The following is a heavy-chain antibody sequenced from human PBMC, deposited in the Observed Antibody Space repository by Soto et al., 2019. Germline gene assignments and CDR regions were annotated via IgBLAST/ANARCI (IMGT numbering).Heavy chain of an antibody. D-gene: IGHD2-15*01. J-gene: IGHJ4*02. CDR3: ARDLRYCSGVKCSSSFAY. CDR2: IWYDRSIE. Sequence: QVQLVESGGGVVQPGRSLRLSCAASGFTFSSYVMHWVRQAPGKGPEWVAVIWYDRSIEDYVDSVKGRFTISRDNSKNTVYLQMNNLRAEDTAVYYCARDLRYCSGVKCSSSFAYWGQGTLVTVSS. CDR1: GFTFSSYV. V-gene: IGHV3-33*01.